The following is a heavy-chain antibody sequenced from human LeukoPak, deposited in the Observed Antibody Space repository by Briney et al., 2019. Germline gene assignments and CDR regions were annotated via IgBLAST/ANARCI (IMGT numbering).Heavy chain of an antibody. V-gene: IGHV3-7*01. J-gene: IGHJ4*02. CDR2: IKQDGSEK. CDR3: ARRRGSYSFDY. D-gene: IGHD1-26*01. Sequence: GGSLRLSCAASGFTFSSYWMTWVRQAPGKGLEWVANIKQDGSEKYYVDSVKGRFTISRDNAKNPLYLQMNSLRAEDTAVYYCARRRGSYSFDYWGQGTLVTVSS. CDR1: GFTFSSYW.